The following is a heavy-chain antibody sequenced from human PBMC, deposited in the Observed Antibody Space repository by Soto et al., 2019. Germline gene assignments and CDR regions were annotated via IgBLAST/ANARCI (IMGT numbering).Heavy chain of an antibody. Sequence: SETLSLTCTVSGGSISSGGYYWSWIRQHPGKGLEWIGYIYYSGGTYYNPSLKSRVTISVDTSKNQFSLKLSSVTAADTAVYYCARSLGDSSGEYYYGMDVWGQGTTVTV. CDR3: ARSLGDSSGEYYYGMDV. D-gene: IGHD3-22*01. J-gene: IGHJ6*02. V-gene: IGHV4-31*03. CDR1: GGSISSGGYY. CDR2: IYYSGGT.